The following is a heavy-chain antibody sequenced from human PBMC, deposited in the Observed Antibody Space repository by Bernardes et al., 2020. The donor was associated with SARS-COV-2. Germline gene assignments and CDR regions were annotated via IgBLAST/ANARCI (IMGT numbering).Heavy chain of an antibody. Sequence: GGSLRLSCAASGFTFSNYGMNWVRQAPGKGLEWVSFIITSGESKYYADSVRGRFTISRDNAKDSLSLEMHSLRAEDTAVYYCAKDRRTGIYYYYGMDVWGQGTTVTVSS. CDR1: GFTFSNYG. J-gene: IGHJ6*02. D-gene: IGHD1-1*01. V-gene: IGHV3-21*01. CDR2: IITSGESK. CDR3: AKDRRTGIYYYYGMDV.